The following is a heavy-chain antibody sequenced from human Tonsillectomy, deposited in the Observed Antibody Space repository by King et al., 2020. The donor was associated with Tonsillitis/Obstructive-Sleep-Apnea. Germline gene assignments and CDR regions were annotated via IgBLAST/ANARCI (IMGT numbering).Heavy chain of an antibody. CDR3: ARRGQPPTRNWFDP. CDR1: GGSFSGYY. D-gene: IGHD2-2*01. V-gene: IGHV4-34*01. J-gene: IGHJ5*02. Sequence: VQLQQWGAGLLKPSETLSLTCAVYGGSFSGYYWSWIRQPPGKGLECMGEINHSGSTNYNPSLKSRVTILVDTSKNKFSLKLSSVTAADTAVYYCARRGQPPTRNWFDPWGQGTLVTVSS. CDR2: INHSGST.